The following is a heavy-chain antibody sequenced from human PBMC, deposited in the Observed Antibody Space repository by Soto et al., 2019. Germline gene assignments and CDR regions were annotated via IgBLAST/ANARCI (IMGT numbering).Heavy chain of an antibody. V-gene: IGHV4-61*01. CDR3: ARMTYYDFSSGYYPLMDV. D-gene: IGHD3-3*01. Sequence: SETLSLTCTVSGGPVSSGSYYGSWIRKPPWKGLEWIGYIYYSGSTNYNPSLKIRVTISVDTSKNQFSLKLSSVTDADTAVHYCARMTYYDFSSGYYPLMDVWRQGTTVTVSS. CDR2: IYYSGST. J-gene: IGHJ6*02. CDR1: GGPVSSGSYY.